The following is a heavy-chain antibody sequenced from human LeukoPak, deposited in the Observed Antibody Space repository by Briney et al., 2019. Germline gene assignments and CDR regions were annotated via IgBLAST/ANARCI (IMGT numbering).Heavy chain of an antibody. Sequence: PSETLSLTCTVSGGSISSGSYYWSWIRQPAGKGLEWIGRIYTSGSTNYNPSLKSRVTISVDTSKNQFSLKLSSVTAADTAVYYCASGSGSFQDAFDIWGQGTMVTVSS. V-gene: IGHV4-61*02. J-gene: IGHJ3*02. CDR1: GGSISSGSYY. CDR3: ASGSGSFQDAFDI. D-gene: IGHD3-10*01. CDR2: IYTSGST.